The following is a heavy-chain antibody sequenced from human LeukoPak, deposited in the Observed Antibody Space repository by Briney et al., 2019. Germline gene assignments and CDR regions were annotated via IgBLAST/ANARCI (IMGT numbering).Heavy chain of an antibody. J-gene: IGHJ4*02. V-gene: IGHV5-51*01. CDR3: ARRGRYCSGGSCYTPSYYFDY. D-gene: IGHD2-15*01. CDR2: IYPGDSDT. CDR1: GYSFTSYW. Sequence: GESLKISCKGSGYSFTSYWIGWVRQMPGKGLEWMGIIYPGDSDTRYSPSFQGQVTISADKSISTAYLQWSSLKASDTPMYYCARRGRYCSGGSCYTPSYYFDYWGQGTLVTVSS.